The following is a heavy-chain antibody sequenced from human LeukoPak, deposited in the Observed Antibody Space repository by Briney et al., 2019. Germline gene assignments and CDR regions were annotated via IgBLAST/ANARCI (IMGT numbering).Heavy chain of an antibody. CDR3: ARARTERITIFGVVITRDEFRSSWFDP. Sequence: SETLSLTCTVSGGSISSYYWSWIRQPAGKGLEWIGRIYTSGSTNYNPSLKSRVTMSVDTSKNQFSLKLSSVTAADTAVYYCARARTERITIFGVVITRDEFRSSWFDPWGQGTLVTVSS. V-gene: IGHV4-4*07. CDR2: IYTSGST. CDR1: GGSISSYY. J-gene: IGHJ5*02. D-gene: IGHD3-3*01.